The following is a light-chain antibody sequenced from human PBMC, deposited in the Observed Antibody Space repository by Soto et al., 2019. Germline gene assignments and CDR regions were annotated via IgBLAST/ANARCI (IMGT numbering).Light chain of an antibody. CDR1: SSNIGNNY. V-gene: IGLV1-51*01. Sequence: QAVLTQPPSVSAAPGQRVTISCSGSSSNIGNNYVSWYQQLPGTAPKLLIYENNKRPSGIPDRFSGSKSGTSVTLAITGLQTGDEADYYCGTWDSSLSAGVFGGGTQLTVL. CDR2: ENN. J-gene: IGLJ2*01. CDR3: GTWDSSLSAGV.